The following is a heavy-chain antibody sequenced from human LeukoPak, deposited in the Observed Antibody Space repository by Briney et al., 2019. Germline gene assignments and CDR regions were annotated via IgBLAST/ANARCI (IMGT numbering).Heavy chain of an antibody. J-gene: IGHJ4*02. CDR2: INPNSGGT. V-gene: IGHV1-2*02. Sequence: ASVKVSCKASGYTCTGYYMHWVRQAPGQGLEWMGWINPNSGGTNYAQKFQGRVTMTRDTSISTAYMELSRLRSDDTAVHYCARGGYSYGYFDYWGQGTLVTVSS. CDR3: ARGGYSYGYFDY. D-gene: IGHD5-18*01. CDR1: GYTCTGYY.